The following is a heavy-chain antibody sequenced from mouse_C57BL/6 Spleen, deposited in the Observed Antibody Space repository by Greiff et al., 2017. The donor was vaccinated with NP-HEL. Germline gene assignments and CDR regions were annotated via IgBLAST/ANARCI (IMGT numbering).Heavy chain of an antibody. Sequence: EVKLMESGGGLVKPGGSLKLSCAASGFTFSDYGMHWVRQAPEKGLEWVAYISSGSSTIYYADTVKGRFTLSRDNAKNTLFLQMTSLRSEDTAMYYCARRGSTMVTTDYAMDYWGQGTSVTVSS. CDR1: GFTFSDYG. V-gene: IGHV5-17*01. D-gene: IGHD2-2*01. CDR3: ARRGSTMVTTDYAMDY. CDR2: ISSGSSTI. J-gene: IGHJ4*01.